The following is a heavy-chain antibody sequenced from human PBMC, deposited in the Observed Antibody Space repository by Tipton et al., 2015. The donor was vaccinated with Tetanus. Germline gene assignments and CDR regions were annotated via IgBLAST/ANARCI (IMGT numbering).Heavy chain of an antibody. CDR2: IYYGGTT. Sequence: TLSLTCSVSGGSISSYSLSWIRQSPGKGLEWIGYIYYGGTTKYNPSLKSRVTMSFDTSKNQFYLKMTSVTAADTAVYYCARLNCGGYCFYPSFDLWGRGSLVSVSS. V-gene: IGHV4-59*01. D-gene: IGHD2-21*02. J-gene: IGHJ2*01. CDR1: GGSISSYS. CDR3: ARLNCGGYCFYPSFDL.